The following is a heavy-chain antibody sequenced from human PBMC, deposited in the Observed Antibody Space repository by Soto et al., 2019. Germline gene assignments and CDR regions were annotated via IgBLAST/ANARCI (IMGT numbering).Heavy chain of an antibody. CDR1: GFTFSSYA. D-gene: IGHD3-22*01. CDR3: ARDREYYDSSGYPTSYFDY. J-gene: IGHJ4*02. CDR2: ISYDGSNK. V-gene: IGHV3-30-3*01. Sequence: QVQLVESGGGVVQPGRSLRLSCAASGFTFSSYAMHWVRHAPGKGLEWVAVISYDGSNKYYADSVKGRFTISRDNSKNTLYLQMNSLRAEDTAVYYCARDREYYDSSGYPTSYFDYWGQGTLVTVSS.